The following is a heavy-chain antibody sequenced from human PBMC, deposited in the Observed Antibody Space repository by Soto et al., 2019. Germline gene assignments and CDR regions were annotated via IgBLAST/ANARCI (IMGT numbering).Heavy chain of an antibody. CDR2: INPIGGST. V-gene: IGHV1-46*01. J-gene: IGHJ5*02. Sequence: QVQLVQSGAEVKKPGASVKVSCKASGYTFTSYYMHWVRQAPGQGLEWIGIINPIGGSTSYAQKFQGRVTMTRDTSTSTVYVELSSLRSEDTAVYYCARDPPYCSGGSCYSSWFDPWGQGTLVTVSS. CDR3: ARDPPYCSGGSCYSSWFDP. CDR1: GYTFTSYY. D-gene: IGHD2-15*01.